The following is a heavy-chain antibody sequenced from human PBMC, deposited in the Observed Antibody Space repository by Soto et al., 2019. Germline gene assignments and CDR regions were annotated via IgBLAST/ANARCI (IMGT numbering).Heavy chain of an antibody. J-gene: IGHJ5*02. CDR3: ARLYETSSYYFLAWFDP. D-gene: IGHD3-10*01. CDR2: IDPDDSYS. CDR1: GYNFTANW. Sequence: PGESLKISCKTSGYNFTANWIAWVRQVPGKGLEYMGRIDPDDSYSNYSPSFEGHVTLSVDKSVNTAFLQRSSLKASDTAMYYCARLYETSSYYFLAWFDPWGQGTLVTVSS. V-gene: IGHV5-10-1*01.